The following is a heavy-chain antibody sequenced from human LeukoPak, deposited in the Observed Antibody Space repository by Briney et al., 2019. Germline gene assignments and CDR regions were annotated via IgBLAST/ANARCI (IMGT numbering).Heavy chain of an antibody. CDR3: ARHRGPSLHSSGYFDY. V-gene: IGHV3-30-3*01. D-gene: IGHD3-22*01. J-gene: IGHJ4*02. CDR2: ISHDGTNK. Sequence: GRSLRLSCAASGFPFSGYAIHGVRQAPGRGRECVAVISHDGTNKYYADSVKGRFTISRDNSKNTLYLQMNSLRTEDTAVYYCARHRGPSLHSSGYFDYWGQGTLVTVSS. CDR1: GFPFSGYA.